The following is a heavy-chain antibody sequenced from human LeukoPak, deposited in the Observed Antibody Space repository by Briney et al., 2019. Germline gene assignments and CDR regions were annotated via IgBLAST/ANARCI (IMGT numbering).Heavy chain of an antibody. V-gene: IGHV4-34*01. D-gene: IGHD3-22*01. J-gene: IGHJ4*02. CDR2: INHSGST. CDR1: GGSFSGYY. Sequence: SETLSLTCAVYGGSFSGYYWSWIRQPPGKGLEWIGEINHSGSTNYNPSLKSRVTISVDTSKNQFSLKLSSVTAADTAVYYCARGVYSHYYDSSGDKKGLDYWGQGTLVTVSS. CDR3: ARGVYSHYYDSSGDKKGLDY.